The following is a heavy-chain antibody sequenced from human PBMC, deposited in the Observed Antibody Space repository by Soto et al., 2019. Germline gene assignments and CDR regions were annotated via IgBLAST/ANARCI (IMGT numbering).Heavy chain of an antibody. CDR1: GYTFTSYG. CDR3: ARRYCSGGSCYGLWYFDL. D-gene: IGHD2-15*01. V-gene: IGHV1-18*01. Sequence: ASVKVSCKASGYTFTSYGISWVRQAPGQGLEWMGWISAYNGNTNYAQKLQGRVTMTTDTSTSTAYMELRSLRSDDTAVYYCARRYCSGGSCYGLWYFDLWGRGTLVTV. CDR2: ISAYNGNT. J-gene: IGHJ2*01.